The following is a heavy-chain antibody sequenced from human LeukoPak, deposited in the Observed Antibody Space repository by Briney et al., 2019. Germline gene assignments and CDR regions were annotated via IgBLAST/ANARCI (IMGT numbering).Heavy chain of an antibody. CDR3: ARFLSGNYSDC. CDR1: GYSFTNYW. CDR2: IYPGDSDT. D-gene: IGHD1-26*01. Sequence: GESLKISCKGSGYSFTNYWIGWVRQMPGKGLERMGIIYPGDSDTKYSPSFQGQVTISADKSISTAYLQWSSLKASDTAMYYCARFLSGNYSDCWGQGTLVTVSS. V-gene: IGHV5-51*01. J-gene: IGHJ4*02.